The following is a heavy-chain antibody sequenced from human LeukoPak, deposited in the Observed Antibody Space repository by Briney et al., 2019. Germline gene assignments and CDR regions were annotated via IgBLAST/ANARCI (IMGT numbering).Heavy chain of an antibody. V-gene: IGHV4-39*01. Sequence: SETLSLTCTVSGGSISSSSYSWGWIRQPPGKGLEWIGSIYYSGSTYYNPSLKSRVTISVDTSKNQFSLKLSSVTAADTAVYYCARRSTYYDFWSGLYPSPSQDVWGQGTTVTVSS. CDR2: IYYSGST. D-gene: IGHD3-3*01. CDR1: GGSISSSSYS. CDR3: ARRSTYYDFWSGLYPSPSQDV. J-gene: IGHJ6*02.